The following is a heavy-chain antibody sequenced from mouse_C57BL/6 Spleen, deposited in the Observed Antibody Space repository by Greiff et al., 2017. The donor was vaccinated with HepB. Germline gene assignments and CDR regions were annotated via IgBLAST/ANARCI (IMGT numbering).Heavy chain of an antibody. J-gene: IGHJ4*01. Sequence: QVQLQQPGAELVRPGTSVKLSCKASGYTFTSYWMHWVKQRPGQGLEWIGVIDPSDSYTNYNQKFKGKATLTVDTSSSTAYMQLSSLTSEDSAVYYCARRDTAQAPYYYAMDYWGQGTSVTVSS. V-gene: IGHV1-59*01. CDR1: GYTFTSYW. CDR2: IDPSDSYT. D-gene: IGHD3-2*02. CDR3: ARRDTAQAPYYYAMDY.